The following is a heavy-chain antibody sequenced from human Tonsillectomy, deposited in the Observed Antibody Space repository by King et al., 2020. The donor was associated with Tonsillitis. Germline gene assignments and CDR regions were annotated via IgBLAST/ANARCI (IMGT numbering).Heavy chain of an antibody. D-gene: IGHD3-22*01. V-gene: IGHV3-7*03. J-gene: IGHJ3*02. CDR3: ASYYDGSGYNDGFDI. CDR1: GFTFSSYW. CDR2: IKEYGTEK. Sequence: VQLVESGGGLVHPGGSLRLSCAASGFTFSSYWMSWVRQAPGKGLEWVANIKEYGTEKYYVDSVKGRFTISTDNAKNSLYLQMNSLRVEDTAVYYCASYYDGSGYNDGFDIWGQGTMVTVSS.